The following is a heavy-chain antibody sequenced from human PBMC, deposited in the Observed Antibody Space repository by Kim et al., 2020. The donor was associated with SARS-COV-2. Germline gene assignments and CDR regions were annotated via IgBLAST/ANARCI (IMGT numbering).Heavy chain of an antibody. CDR3: ARINAGITMVRGKSAYYYYGMDV. D-gene: IGHD3-10*01. CDR1: GYSFTSYW. Sequence: GESLKISCKGSGYSFTSYWISWVRQMPGKGLEWMGRIDPSDSYTNYSPSFQGHVTISSDKSISTAYLQWSSLKASDTAMYYCARINAGITMVRGKSAYYYYGMDVWGQGTTVTVSS. CDR2: IDPSDSYT. V-gene: IGHV5-10-1*01. J-gene: IGHJ6*02.